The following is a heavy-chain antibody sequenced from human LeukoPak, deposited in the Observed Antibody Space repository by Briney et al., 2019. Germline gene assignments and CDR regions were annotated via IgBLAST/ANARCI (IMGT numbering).Heavy chain of an antibody. CDR2: IYYSGST. J-gene: IGHJ4*02. CDR1: GGANSSYY. CDR3: ARGSSWSYYFDY. D-gene: IGHD6-13*01. Sequence: SETLSLTCTVSGGANSSYYWSWIRQPPGKGLEWIGYIYYSGSTNYNPSLKSRVTISVDTSKNQFSLKVSSVTAADTAVYYCARGSSWSYYFDYWGQGTVVTVSS. V-gene: IGHV4-59*08.